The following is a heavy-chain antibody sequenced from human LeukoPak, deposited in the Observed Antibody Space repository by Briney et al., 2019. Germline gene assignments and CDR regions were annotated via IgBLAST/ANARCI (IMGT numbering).Heavy chain of an antibody. V-gene: IGHV3-23*05. CDR1: GFTFSTYA. Sequence: GGSLRLSCAASGFTFSTYAMRWVRQAPGKGLEWVSVIYGSGRIYYGDSVEGRFTISRDNSKNTLYLQMTRLRTEDTAVYYCGRRGVAGTEYYFDYWGQGTLVTVPS. D-gene: IGHD6-19*01. CDR2: IYGSGRI. J-gene: IGHJ4*02. CDR3: GRRGVAGTEYYFDY.